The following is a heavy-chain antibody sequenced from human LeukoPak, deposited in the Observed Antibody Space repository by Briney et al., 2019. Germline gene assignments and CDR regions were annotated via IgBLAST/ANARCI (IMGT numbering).Heavy chain of an antibody. CDR2: ITWKSHRT. V-gene: IGHV3-43*01. Sequence: SGGSLRLSCAASGFTFDDNTMHWVRQTPGRGLEWVSFITWKSHRTHYADSVRGRFTVSRDNSKDFMHLEMNSLKTEDTGLYHCASEVGYRSLGYLGQGTLVTVSS. J-gene: IGHJ4*02. CDR1: GFTFDDNT. CDR3: ASEVGYRSLGY. D-gene: IGHD3-3*01.